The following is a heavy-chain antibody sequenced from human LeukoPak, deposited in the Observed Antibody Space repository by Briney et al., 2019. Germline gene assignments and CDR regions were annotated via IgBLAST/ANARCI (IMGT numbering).Heavy chain of an antibody. CDR3: AKMVTSGWPGNFYYYGMDV. V-gene: IGHV3-48*03. CDR1: GFILTSYE. D-gene: IGHD6-19*01. Sequence: GGSLGLSCEASGFILTSYEMNWVRQAPGKGLEWLSSITFSGTSIHYADAVKGRFTISRDSAKNSVYLQMTSLRPEDTAVYYCAKMVTSGWPGNFYYYGMDVWGQGTTVTVSS. CDR2: ITFSGTSI. J-gene: IGHJ6*02.